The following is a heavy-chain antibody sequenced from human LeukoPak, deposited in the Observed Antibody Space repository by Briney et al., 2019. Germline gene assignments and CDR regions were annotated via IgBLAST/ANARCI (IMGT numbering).Heavy chain of an antibody. CDR3: AKARYSGSPALDF. D-gene: IGHD1-26*01. J-gene: IGHJ4*02. V-gene: IGHV3-30*02. Sequence: GGSLRLSCAASGFTVSSNGMHWVRQTPGKGVDWVAFTRYDESKTFYGDSVRGRFTISRDNSKNTLYLQMNSLTTDDSAVYYCAKARYSGSPALDFWGQGTLVTVSS. CDR2: TRYDESKT. CDR1: GFTVSSNG.